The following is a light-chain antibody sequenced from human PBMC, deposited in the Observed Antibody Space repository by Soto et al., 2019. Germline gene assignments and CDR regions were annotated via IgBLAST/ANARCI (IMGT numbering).Light chain of an antibody. V-gene: IGKV1-39*01. CDR1: QSINTS. Sequence: DIPMTQSPSSLSASVGDRVTITCRASQSINTSLNWYQQQPGKAPKVLLYGASSLQGGVPSRFSGSGSGSDFPLPITSLQPEDFAIYYCQQTYSPPSITFGQGTRLDIK. J-gene: IGKJ5*01. CDR2: GAS. CDR3: QQTYSPPSIT.